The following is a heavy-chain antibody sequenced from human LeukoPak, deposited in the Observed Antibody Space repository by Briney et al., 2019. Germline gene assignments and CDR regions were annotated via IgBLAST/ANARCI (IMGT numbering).Heavy chain of an antibody. J-gene: IGHJ4*02. V-gene: IGHV3-15*01. CDR3: TTDRYCSGGSCYSGYYFDY. CDR2: IKSKTDGGTT. D-gene: IGHD2-15*01. CDR1: GFTSSNAW. Sequence: GGSLRLSCAASGFTSSNAWMSWVRQAPGKGLEWVGRIKSKTDGGTTDYAAPVKGRFTISRDDSKNTLYLQMNSLKTEDTAVYYCTTDRYCSGGSCYSGYYFDYWGQGTLVTVSS.